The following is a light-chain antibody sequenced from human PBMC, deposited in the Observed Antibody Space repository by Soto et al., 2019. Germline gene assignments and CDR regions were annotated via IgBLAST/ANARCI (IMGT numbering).Light chain of an antibody. Sequence: DLQVTQSPSFLSACVGDRVTSTGRGSQGISSYLAWYQQKTGKDPNILIHTASTLQSGVKSRFSGSGYGTEFTIKLRRLKTEDLATYHCQKRNSYTITVGTGTRREIK. V-gene: IGKV1-9*01. CDR1: QGISSY. CDR2: TAS. CDR3: QKRNSYTIT. J-gene: IGKJ5*01.